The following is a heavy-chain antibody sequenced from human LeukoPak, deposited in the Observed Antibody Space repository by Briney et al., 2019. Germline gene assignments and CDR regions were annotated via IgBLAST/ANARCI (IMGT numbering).Heavy chain of an antibody. CDR1: GYTFTSYG. CDR3: ARELDYYDSSGYYGRGDNWFDP. CDR2: ISAYNGNT. V-gene: IGHV1-18*01. Sequence: ASVKVSCKASGYTFTSYGISWVRQAPGQGLEWMGWISAYNGNTNYAQKLQGRVTMTTDTSTSTAYMELRSLRSDDTAVYYCARELDYYDSSGYYGRGDNWFDPWGQGTLVTVSS. D-gene: IGHD3-22*01. J-gene: IGHJ5*02.